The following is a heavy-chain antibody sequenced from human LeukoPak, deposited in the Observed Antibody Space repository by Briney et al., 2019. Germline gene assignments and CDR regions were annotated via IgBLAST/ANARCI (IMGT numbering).Heavy chain of an antibody. J-gene: IGHJ6*04. V-gene: IGHV4-61*02. CDR2: ISTSGST. Sequence: SETLSLTCTVSGGSISSGSYYWSWIRQPARKGLEWIGRISTSGSTNYNPSLNSRGTISVDTSKNQFSLKLGSVTAADTAVYYCARAPLDDYVWGSYRHGMDVWGKGTTVTVSS. D-gene: IGHD3-16*02. CDR3: ARAPLDDYVWGSYRHGMDV. CDR1: GGSISSGSYY.